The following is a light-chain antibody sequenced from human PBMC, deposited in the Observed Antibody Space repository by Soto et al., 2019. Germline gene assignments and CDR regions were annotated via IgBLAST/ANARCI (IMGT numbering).Light chain of an antibody. CDR1: QGINRW. J-gene: IGKJ4*01. V-gene: IGKV1-12*01. CDR2: DAS. Sequence: DIQMTQSPSSVSASVGDRATITCRASQGINRWLAWYQQKLGKAPKLLIFDASSLQSGVPSRFSGSGSGTDFTLTISSLQPEDFAAYYCQQSNSFPLTFGGGTKVEIK. CDR3: QQSNSFPLT.